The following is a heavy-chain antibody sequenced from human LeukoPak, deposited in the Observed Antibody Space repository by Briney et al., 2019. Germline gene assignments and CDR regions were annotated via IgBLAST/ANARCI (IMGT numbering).Heavy chain of an antibody. Sequence: ASVKVSCKASGYTFTGYYMHWVRQAPGQGLEWMGWINPNSGGTNYAQKFQGRVTMTRDTSISTAYMKLSRLRSDDTAVYYCARDRSMVRGVVIYYYYMDVWGKGTTVTISS. D-gene: IGHD3-10*01. V-gene: IGHV1-2*02. CDR1: GYTFTGYY. CDR2: INPNSGGT. J-gene: IGHJ6*03. CDR3: ARDRSMVRGVVIYYYYMDV.